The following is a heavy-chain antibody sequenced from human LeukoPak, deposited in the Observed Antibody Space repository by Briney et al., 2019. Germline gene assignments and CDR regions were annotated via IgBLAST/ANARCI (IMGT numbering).Heavy chain of an antibody. Sequence: ASVKVSCKASGYTFTSYGISWVRQAPGQGLEWMGWISAYNGNTNYAQKLQGRVTMTTDTSTSTAYMELRSLRSDDTAVYYCARGDRGAIITYYYDSSGYPFDYWGQGTLVTVSS. V-gene: IGHV1-18*01. CDR1: GYTFTSYG. CDR2: ISAYNGNT. D-gene: IGHD3-22*01. CDR3: ARGDRGAIITYYYDSSGYPFDY. J-gene: IGHJ4*02.